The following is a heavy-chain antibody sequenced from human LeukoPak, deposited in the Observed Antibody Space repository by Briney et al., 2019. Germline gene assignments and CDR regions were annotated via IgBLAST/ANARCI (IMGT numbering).Heavy chain of an antibody. V-gene: IGHV5-10-1*01. Sequence: GESLKISCKGSGYSFTSYWISWVRQMPGKGLEWMGRIDPSDSYTNYSPSFQGHVTISADKSISTAYLQWSSLKASDTAMYYCARTPPAMVRGATKYYFDYWGQGTLVTVSS. J-gene: IGHJ4*02. D-gene: IGHD3-10*01. CDR3: ARTPPAMVRGATKYYFDY. CDR1: GYSFTSYW. CDR2: IDPSDSYT.